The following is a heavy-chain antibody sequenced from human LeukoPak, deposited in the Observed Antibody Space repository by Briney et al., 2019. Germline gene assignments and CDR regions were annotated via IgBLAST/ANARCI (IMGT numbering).Heavy chain of an antibody. CDR1: GGSISSSSYY. D-gene: IGHD6-13*01. CDR2: IYYSGST. Sequence: SETLSLTCTVSGGSISSSSYYWGWLRQPPGKGLEWIVSIYYSGSTYYNPSLKSRVTISVDTSKNQFSLKLSSVTAADTAVYYCARVLKAAGTRNYFDYWGQGTLVTVSS. J-gene: IGHJ4*02. CDR3: ARVLKAAGTRNYFDY. V-gene: IGHV4-39*07.